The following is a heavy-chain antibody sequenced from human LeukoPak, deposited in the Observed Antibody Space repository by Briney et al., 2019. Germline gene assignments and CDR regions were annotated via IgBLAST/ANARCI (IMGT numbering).Heavy chain of an antibody. Sequence: GGSLRLSCAASGFTFSSYWMHWVRHAPGKGLVWVSRINSDGGSTSYTDSVKGRFTISRDNAKNTLYLQMNSLRAEDTAVYYCARRSAAKDAFDIWGQGTKVTVSA. CDR3: ARRSAAKDAFDI. J-gene: IGHJ3*02. V-gene: IGHV3-74*01. CDR1: GFTFSSYW. CDR2: INSDGGST. D-gene: IGHD6-25*01.